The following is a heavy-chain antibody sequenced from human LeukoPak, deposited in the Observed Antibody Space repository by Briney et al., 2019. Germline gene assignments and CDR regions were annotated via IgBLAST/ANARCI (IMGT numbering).Heavy chain of an antibody. J-gene: IGHJ4*02. CDR3: ARDVAAPGGVYFDY. CDR2: ISGSGGST. V-gene: IGHV3-23*01. D-gene: IGHD3-16*01. Sequence: GGSLRLSCAASGFTFSNYAMSWARQAPGKGLEWVSAISGSGGSTYYADSVKGRFTISRDNSKNTLYLQMNSLRAEDTAVYYCARDVAAPGGVYFDYWGQGTLVTVSS. CDR1: GFTFSNYA.